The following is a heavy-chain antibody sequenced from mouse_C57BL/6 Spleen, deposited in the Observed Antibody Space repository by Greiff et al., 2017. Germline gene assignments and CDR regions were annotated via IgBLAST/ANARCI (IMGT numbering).Heavy chain of an antibody. Sequence: VQLKESGAELVRPGASVKLSCKASGYTFTDYYINWVKQRPGQGLEWIARIYPGSGNTYYNEKFKGKATLTAEKSSSTAYMQLSSLTSEDSAVYFCARGFYDGYPLAMDYWGQGTSVTVSS. CDR1: GYTFTDYY. CDR3: ARGFYDGYPLAMDY. D-gene: IGHD2-3*01. V-gene: IGHV1-76*01. CDR2: IYPGSGNT. J-gene: IGHJ4*01.